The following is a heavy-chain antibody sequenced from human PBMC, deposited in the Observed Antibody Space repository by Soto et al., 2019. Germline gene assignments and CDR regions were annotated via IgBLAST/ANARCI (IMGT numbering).Heavy chain of an antibody. Sequence: PGGSLRLSCSASGFTFSSYAMHWVRQAPGKGLEYVSAISSNGGSTYYADSVKGRFTISRDNSKNTLYLQMSSLRAEDTAVYYCVKRVIWYVDYYYYGMDVWGQGSTVTVSS. CDR1: GFTFSSYA. D-gene: IGHD6-13*01. CDR3: VKRVIWYVDYYYYGMDV. J-gene: IGHJ6*02. V-gene: IGHV3-64D*08. CDR2: ISSNGGST.